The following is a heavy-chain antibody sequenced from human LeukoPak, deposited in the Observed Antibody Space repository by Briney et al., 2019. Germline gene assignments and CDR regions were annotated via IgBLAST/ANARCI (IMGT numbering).Heavy chain of an antibody. CDR2: IYYSGST. J-gene: IGHJ4*02. CDR3: ARGGTAFFDY. CDR1: XXXXXXXX. Sequence: LXXTCTVXXXXXXXXXWSXXRXPPGXXLEWIGYIYYSGSTNYNPSLKSRVTISVDTSKNQFSLKLSSVTAADTAVYYCARGGTAFFDYWGQGTLVTVSS. D-gene: IGHD1-7*01. V-gene: IGHV4-59*01.